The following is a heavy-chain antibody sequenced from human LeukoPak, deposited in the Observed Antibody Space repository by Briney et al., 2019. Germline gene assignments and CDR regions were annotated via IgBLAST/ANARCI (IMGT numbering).Heavy chain of an antibody. Sequence: GGSLRLSCAASGFTFSRFGMNWVCQAPGKGLEWISYISSSSSAIYYADSVKGRFTISRDNAKNSLYLQMNSLRDEDTAVYYCAQKGGTDHWGQGTLVTVSS. V-gene: IGHV3-48*02. CDR1: GFTFSRFG. CDR2: ISSSSSAI. CDR3: AQKGGTDH. J-gene: IGHJ4*02. D-gene: IGHD2-15*01.